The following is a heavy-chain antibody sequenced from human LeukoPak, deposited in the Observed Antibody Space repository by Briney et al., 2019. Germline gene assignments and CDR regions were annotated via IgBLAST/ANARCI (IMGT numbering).Heavy chain of an antibody. J-gene: IGHJ4*02. CDR1: GYTFTSYG. Sequence: ASVKVSCKASGYTFTSYGISWVRQAPGQGLEWMGWISAYNGNTNYAQKLRGRVTMTTDTSTSTAYMELRSLRSDDTAVYYCATVAYCGGDCYSGQYDYWGQGTLVTVSS. CDR3: ATVAYCGGDCYSGQYDY. CDR2: ISAYNGNT. D-gene: IGHD2-21*02. V-gene: IGHV1-18*01.